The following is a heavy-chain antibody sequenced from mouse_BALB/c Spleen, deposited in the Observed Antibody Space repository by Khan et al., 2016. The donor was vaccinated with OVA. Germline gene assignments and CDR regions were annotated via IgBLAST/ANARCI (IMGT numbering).Heavy chain of an antibody. J-gene: IGHJ2*03. Sequence: EVQLVETGGGLVQPGGSLKLSCAASGFTFSSYGMSWVRQTPDKRLELVATINTNVGSTYYPDSVKGRFTISRDNATNTLYLQMSSLKSEDTAMYYCARVGSIYYGKYAYYFDYGGQGNSL. CDR2: INTNVGST. CDR3: ARVGSIYYGKYAYYFDY. D-gene: IGHD2-1*01. CDR1: GFTFSSYG. V-gene: IGHV5-6-3*01.